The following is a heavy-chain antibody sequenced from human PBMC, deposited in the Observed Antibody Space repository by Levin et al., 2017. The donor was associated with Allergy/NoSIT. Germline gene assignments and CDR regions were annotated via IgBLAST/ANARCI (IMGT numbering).Heavy chain of an antibody. CDR1: GGSISGYY. J-gene: IGHJ6*03. D-gene: IGHD3-10*01. CDR3: ARVLLWFGEVSNYMDV. V-gene: IGHV4-59*01. Sequence: SETLSLTCSVSGGSISGYYWSWIRQPPGKGLEWIGYIHYNGSTKYNPSLRSRVTISVDTSKNQFSLKLSSVTAVDTAVYYCARVLLWFGEVSNYMDVWGKGTTVTVSS. CDR2: IHYNGST.